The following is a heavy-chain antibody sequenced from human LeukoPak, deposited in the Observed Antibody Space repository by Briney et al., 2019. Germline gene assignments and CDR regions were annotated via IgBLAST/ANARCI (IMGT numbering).Heavy chain of an antibody. Sequence: GGSLRLSCAASGFTFSSYAMSWVRQAPGKGLEWVSAISGSGGSTYYADSVKGRFTISRDNSKNTLYLQMNSLRAEDTAVYYCARGGDIVVVPAAKLDYYYGMDVWGQGTTVTVSS. V-gene: IGHV3-23*01. CDR3: ARGGDIVVVPAAKLDYYYGMDV. D-gene: IGHD2-2*01. J-gene: IGHJ6*02. CDR2: ISGSGGST. CDR1: GFTFSSYA.